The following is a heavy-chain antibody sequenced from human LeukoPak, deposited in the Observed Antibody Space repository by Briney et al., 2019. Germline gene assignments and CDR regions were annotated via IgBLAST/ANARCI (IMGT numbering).Heavy chain of an antibody. CDR3: ARECRSTSCYGGGPYYYYYGMDV. Sequence: ASVKVSFKSSGYTFTGYYMHWVRQAPGQGLEWMGWINPNSGGTNYAQKFQGRVTKTRDTSISTAYMELSRLRSDDTAVYYCARECRSTSCYGGGPYYYYYGMDVWGQGTTVTVSS. V-gene: IGHV1-2*02. J-gene: IGHJ6*02. CDR1: GYTFTGYY. CDR2: INPNSGGT. D-gene: IGHD2-2*01.